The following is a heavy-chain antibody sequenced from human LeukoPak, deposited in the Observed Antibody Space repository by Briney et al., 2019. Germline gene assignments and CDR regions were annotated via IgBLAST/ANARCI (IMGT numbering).Heavy chain of an antibody. CDR1: GGSISSYY. V-gene: IGHV4-59*01. Sequence: SETLSLTCTVSGGSISSYYWSWIRQPPGKGLEWIGYIYYSGSTNYNPSLKSRVTISVDTSKNQFSLKLSSVTAADTAVYYCAKIQLWLFFHYWGQGTLVTVSS. CDR3: AKIQLWLFFHY. J-gene: IGHJ4*02. D-gene: IGHD5-18*01. CDR2: IYYSGST.